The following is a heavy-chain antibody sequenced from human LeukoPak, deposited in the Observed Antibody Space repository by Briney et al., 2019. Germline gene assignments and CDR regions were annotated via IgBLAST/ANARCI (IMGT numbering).Heavy chain of an antibody. V-gene: IGHV4-39*02. J-gene: IGHJ4*02. CDR1: GGSISSSSYY. CDR2: IYYSGST. D-gene: IGHD1-26*01. CDR3: ARDFVGAGTAGATSGY. Sequence: PSETLSLTCTVSGGSISSSSYYWGWIRQPPGKGLEWIGSIYYSGSTYYNPSLKSRVTISVDTSKNQFSLKLSSVTAADTAVYYCARDFVGAGTAGATSGYWGQGTLVTVSS.